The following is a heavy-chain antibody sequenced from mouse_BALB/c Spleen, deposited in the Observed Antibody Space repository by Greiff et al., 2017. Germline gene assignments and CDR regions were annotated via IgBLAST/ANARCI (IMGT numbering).Heavy chain of an antibody. CDR2: ISSGGGST. CDR3: ARLYGNYVAWFAY. CDR1: GFAFSSYD. V-gene: IGHV5-12-1*01. Sequence: EVMLVESGGGLVKPGGSLKLSCAASGFAFSSYDMSWVRQTPEKRLEWVAYISSGGGSTYYPDTVKGRFTISRDNAKNTLYLQMSSLKSEDTAMYYCARLYGNYVAWFAYWGQGTLVTVSA. J-gene: IGHJ3*01. D-gene: IGHD2-10*02.